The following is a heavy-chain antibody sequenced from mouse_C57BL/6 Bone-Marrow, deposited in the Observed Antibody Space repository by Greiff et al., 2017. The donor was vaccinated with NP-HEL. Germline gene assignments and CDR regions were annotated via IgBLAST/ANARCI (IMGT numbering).Heavy chain of an antibody. CDR1: GFSLTSYG. Sequence: QVQLKESGPGLVQPSQSLSITCTVSGFSLTSYGVHWVRQSPGKGLEWLGVIWRGGSTDYNAAFMSRLSITKDNSQSQVFFKMNSLQADDTAIYYCASITTVVEGYYAMDYWGQGTSVTVSS. CDR2: IWRGGST. CDR3: ASITTVVEGYYAMDY. V-gene: IGHV2-5*01. D-gene: IGHD1-1*01. J-gene: IGHJ4*01.